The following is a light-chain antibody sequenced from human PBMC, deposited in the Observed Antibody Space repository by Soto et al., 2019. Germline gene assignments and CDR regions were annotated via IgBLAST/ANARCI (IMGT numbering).Light chain of an antibody. CDR2: GAS. CDR3: QQYNNWPPRVT. J-gene: IGKJ3*01. CDR1: QSVSSN. V-gene: IGKV3-15*01. Sequence: EIVMTQSPATLSVSPGERATLSCRASQSVSSNLAWYQQKPGQAPRLLIYGASTRATGIPARFSGSGSGTEFTLTISSLQSEGFAVYYCQQYNNWPPRVTFGPGTKVDIK.